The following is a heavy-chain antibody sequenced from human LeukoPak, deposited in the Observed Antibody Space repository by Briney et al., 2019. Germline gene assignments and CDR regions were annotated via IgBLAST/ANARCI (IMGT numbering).Heavy chain of an antibody. V-gene: IGHV4-30-4*01. CDR1: GGSISSGDYY. Sequence: PSETLSLTCTVSGGSISSGDYYWSWIRQPPGKGLEWIGYIYYSGSTYYNPSLKSRVTISVDTSKNQFSLKLSSVTAADTAVYYCARDPRDDYYDSSGGNDYWGQGTLVTVSS. CDR3: ARDPRDDYYDSSGGNDY. J-gene: IGHJ4*02. D-gene: IGHD3-22*01. CDR2: IYYSGST.